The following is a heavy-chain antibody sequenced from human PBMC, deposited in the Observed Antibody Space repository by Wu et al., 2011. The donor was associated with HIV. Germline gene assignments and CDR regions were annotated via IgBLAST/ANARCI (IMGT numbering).Heavy chain of an antibody. D-gene: IGHD2-15*01. CDR2: IIPIIGTA. CDR1: RGTFSRYG. Sequence: QVQLVQSGAEVKKPGSSVKVSCKASRGTFSRYGISWVRQAPGQGLEWMGRIIPIIGTANYVQKFQGRVTITADKSTSTAYMEMSSLRSEDTAVYFCAREEFNCSGGSCSLHTFDIWVQGTMVTVSS. V-gene: IGHV1-69*04. CDR3: AREEFNCSGGSCSLHTFDI. J-gene: IGHJ3*02.